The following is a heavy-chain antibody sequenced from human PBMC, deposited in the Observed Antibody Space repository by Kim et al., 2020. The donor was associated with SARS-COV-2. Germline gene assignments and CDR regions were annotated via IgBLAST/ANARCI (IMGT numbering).Heavy chain of an antibody. Sequence: NPSLKSPVTISVDTSKNQFSLKLSSVTAADTAVYYCARPTGYSYGFYFDYWGQGTLVTVSS. CDR3: ARPTGYSYGFYFDY. V-gene: IGHV4-39*01. D-gene: IGHD5-18*01. J-gene: IGHJ4*02.